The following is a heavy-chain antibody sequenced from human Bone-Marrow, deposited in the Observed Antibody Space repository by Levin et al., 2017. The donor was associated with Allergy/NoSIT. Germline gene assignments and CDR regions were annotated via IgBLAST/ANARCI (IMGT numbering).Heavy chain of an antibody. CDR2: TPPDGRGK. CDR1: GFTLSGWT. D-gene: IGHD2-8*02. J-gene: IGHJ4*02. V-gene: IGHV3-7*01. Sequence: SCRASGFTLSGWTMSWVRQSAGRGLEWVATTPPDGRGKYYADSVTGRFAISRDNAENSLYLQMDSLRDEDTAVYYCATELYWRCEYWGQGTPVTVSS. CDR3: ATELYWRCEY.